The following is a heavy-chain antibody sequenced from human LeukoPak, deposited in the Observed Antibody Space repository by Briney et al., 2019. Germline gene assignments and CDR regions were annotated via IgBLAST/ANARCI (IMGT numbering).Heavy chain of an antibody. CDR1: GYTFTTYG. Sequence: SVTXSCKASGYTFTTYGISWVRQAPGQGLEWMGWISAYNGHTNYAQNLQGRVTITTDTSTSTAYMELRSLRSDDTAVYYCARAGLWELXRYAFDIWGQGTMVTVSS. V-gene: IGHV1-18*01. D-gene: IGHD1-26*01. CDR2: ISAYNGHT. CDR3: ARAGLWELXRYAFDI. J-gene: IGHJ3*02.